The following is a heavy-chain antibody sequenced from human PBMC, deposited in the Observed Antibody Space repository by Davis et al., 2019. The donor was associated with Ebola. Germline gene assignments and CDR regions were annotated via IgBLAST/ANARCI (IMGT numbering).Heavy chain of an antibody. CDR1: GYTLTELS. Sequence: AASVKVSCKVSGYTLTELSIHWVRQAPGKGLEWMGGFDPQDGEMIYAQKFQGRVTMTEDTSTDTVYMYLSSLRSDDTALYDCAPLLLGGAFEIWGQGTMVTVTS. J-gene: IGHJ3*02. V-gene: IGHV1-24*01. D-gene: IGHD3-3*02. CDR2: FDPQDGEM. CDR3: APLLLGGAFEI.